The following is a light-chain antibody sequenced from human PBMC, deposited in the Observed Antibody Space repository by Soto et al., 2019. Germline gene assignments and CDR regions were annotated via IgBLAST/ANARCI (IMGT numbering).Light chain of an antibody. J-gene: IGKJ1*01. CDR3: QQNNNWPQT. CDR2: GAS. V-gene: IGKV3-15*01. CDR1: QSVATN. Sequence: EIVMTQSPATLSVSPGERATLSCRASQSVATNLAWYQQKPGQAPRLLIYGASTRATGLPARFSGSGSGTDFTLTSSIQHAEDFAFYYCQQNNNWPQTFGQGTKVEI.